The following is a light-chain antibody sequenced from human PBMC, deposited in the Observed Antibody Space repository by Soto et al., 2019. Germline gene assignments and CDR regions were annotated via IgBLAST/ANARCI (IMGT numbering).Light chain of an antibody. V-gene: IGLV2-14*03. J-gene: IGLJ1*01. Sequence: QSAITEHSSLSGAPGRSITISCIGTSRDMGSYDYVSCYQQHPGGASKLIIYEVSHRSSGLSYRFSGSKSGHTASLTISGLQADDEGDYYCTSFAPGTIYVFGSGTKVTVL. CDR2: EVS. CDR3: TSFAPGTIYV. CDR1: SRDMGSYDY.